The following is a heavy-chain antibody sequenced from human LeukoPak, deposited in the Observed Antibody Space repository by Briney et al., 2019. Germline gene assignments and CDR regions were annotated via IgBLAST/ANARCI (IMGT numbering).Heavy chain of an antibody. CDR3: AKHFHFGSGSNFCGFDY. Sequence: GGSLRLSCAASGFPFSTYAMSWVRQAPGKGLEWVSTISGGGTNTYYADSVKGRFIVSRGDSVSTLYLQMNSLRAEDTAVYYCAKHFHFGSGSNFCGFDYWGQGTLVTVSS. CDR1: GFPFSTYA. CDR2: ISGGGTNT. J-gene: IGHJ4*02. D-gene: IGHD3-10*01. V-gene: IGHV3-23*01.